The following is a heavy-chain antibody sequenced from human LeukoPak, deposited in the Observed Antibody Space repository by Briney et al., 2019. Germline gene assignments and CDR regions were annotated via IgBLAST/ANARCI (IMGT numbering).Heavy chain of an antibody. CDR3: AKACGKGIAAAGDY. Sequence: GGSLRLSCAASGFTFSSYAMGWVRQAPGKGLEWVSAISGSGGSTYYADSVKGRFTISRDNSKNTLYLQMNSLRAEDTAVYYCAKACGKGIAAAGDYWGQGTLVTVSS. J-gene: IGHJ4*02. CDR2: ISGSGGST. D-gene: IGHD6-13*01. V-gene: IGHV3-23*01. CDR1: GFTFSSYA.